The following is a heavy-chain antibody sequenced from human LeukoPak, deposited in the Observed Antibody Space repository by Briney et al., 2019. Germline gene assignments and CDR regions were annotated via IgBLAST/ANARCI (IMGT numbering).Heavy chain of an antibody. J-gene: IGHJ4*02. CDR1: GGTFRRHT. V-gene: IGHV1-69*13. D-gene: IGHD1-26*01. CDR2: IIPMFATA. CDR3: ARSGLVGAPN. Sequence: GASVKVSCKASGGTFRRHTISWVRQAPGQGLEWMGGIIPMFATADYAQKFQGRVTITADESASTAYMELSRLRSDDTAVYYCARSGLVGAPNWGQGTLVTVSS.